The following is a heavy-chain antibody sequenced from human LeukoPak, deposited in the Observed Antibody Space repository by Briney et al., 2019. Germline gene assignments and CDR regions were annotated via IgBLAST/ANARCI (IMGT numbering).Heavy chain of an antibody. V-gene: IGHV4-59*01. CDR2: IFYSGST. D-gene: IGHD2-2*01. CDR1: GGSISSYY. CDR3: ARDTRGESDY. J-gene: IGHJ4*02. Sequence: SETLFLTCTVSGGSISSYYWSWIRQPPGKGLEWIGYIFYSGSTNYNPSLKSRVTISVDTSKNQFSLKLSSVTAADTAVYYCARDTRGESDYWGQGTRVIVSS.